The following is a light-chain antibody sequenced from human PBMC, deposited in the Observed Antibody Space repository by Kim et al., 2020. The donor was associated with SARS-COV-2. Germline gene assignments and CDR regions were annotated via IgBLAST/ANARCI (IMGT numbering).Light chain of an antibody. CDR1: SLRTYY. CDR3: HSRDSSGGV. Sequence: SVALGQTVRNTFQGDSLRTYYASWYQQRPGQAPVLIIYGQDSRPSGIPDRFSGSTSGNTASLTITGAQAEDEADYYCHSRDSSGGVFGGGTQLTVL. V-gene: IGLV3-19*01. CDR2: GQD. J-gene: IGLJ3*02.